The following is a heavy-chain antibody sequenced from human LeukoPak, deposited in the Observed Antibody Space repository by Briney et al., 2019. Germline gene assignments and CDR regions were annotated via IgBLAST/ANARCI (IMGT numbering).Heavy chain of an antibody. CDR2: IYYSGST. CDR1: GGSISSDGYY. CDR3: ARDLGGPY. V-gene: IGHV4-31*03. J-gene: IGHJ4*02. Sequence: SETLSLTCTVSGGSISSDGYYWSWIRQHPGKGLEWIGYIYYSGSTYYNPSLKSRVTISVDTSKNQFSLKLSSATAADTAVYYCARDLGGPYWGQGTLVTVSS.